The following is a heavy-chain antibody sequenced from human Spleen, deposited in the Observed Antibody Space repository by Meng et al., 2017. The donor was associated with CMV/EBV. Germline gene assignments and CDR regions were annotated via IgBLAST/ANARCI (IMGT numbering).Heavy chain of an antibody. CDR1: GFTFSSYA. V-gene: IGHV3-7*04. Sequence: GGSLRLSCAASGFTFSSYAMHWVRQAPGKGLEWVANIKQDGGERYYVDSVRGRFTISRDNAKNSLYLQMNSLRAEDTAVYYCARVEPRISDGLDVWGPGTTVTVSS. CDR3: ARVEPRISDGLDV. J-gene: IGHJ6*02. D-gene: IGHD2-15*01. CDR2: IKQDGGER.